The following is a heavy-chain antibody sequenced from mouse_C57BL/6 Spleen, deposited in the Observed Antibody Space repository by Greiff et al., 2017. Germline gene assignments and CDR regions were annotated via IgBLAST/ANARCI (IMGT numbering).Heavy chain of an antibody. CDR3: ARGTTTVVPYWYFDV. D-gene: IGHD1-1*01. J-gene: IGHJ1*03. V-gene: IGHV1-50*01. Sequence: QVQLQQPGAELVKPGASVKLSCKASGYTFTSYWMQWVKQRPGQGLEWIGEIDPSDSYTNYNQKFKGKATLTVDTSASTAYMQLSSLTSEDSAVYYCARGTTTVVPYWYFDVWGTGTTVTVSS. CDR2: IDPSDSYT. CDR1: GYTFTSYW.